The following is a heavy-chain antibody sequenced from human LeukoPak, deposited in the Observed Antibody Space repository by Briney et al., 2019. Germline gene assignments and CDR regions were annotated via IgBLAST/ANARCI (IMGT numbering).Heavy chain of an antibody. CDR3: ARAIRYCSGGSCYSVIDY. J-gene: IGHJ4*02. Sequence: PSETLSLTCTASGGSISSYSWSWIRQPPGKGLEWVGYIYYSGSTKYNPSLKSRVTISVDTSKNQFSLKLSSVTAADTAVYYCARAIRYCSGGSCYSVIDYWGQGTLVTVSS. V-gene: IGHV4-59*01. D-gene: IGHD2-15*01. CDR2: IYYSGST. CDR1: GGSISSYS.